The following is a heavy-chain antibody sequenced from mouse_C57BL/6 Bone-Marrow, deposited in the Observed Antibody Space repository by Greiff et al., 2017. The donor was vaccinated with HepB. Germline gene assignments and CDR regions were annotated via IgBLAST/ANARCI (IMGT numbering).Heavy chain of an antibody. D-gene: IGHD2-2*01. J-gene: IGHJ2*01. Sequence: QVQLQQPGAELVRPGSSVKLSCKASGYTFTSYWMDWVKQRPGQGLEWIGNIYPSDSETHYNQKFKDKATLTVDKSSSTAYMQLSSLTSEDSAVYYCATMVTTSYFDYWGQGTTLKVSS. CDR1: GYTFTSYW. CDR2: IYPSDSET. V-gene: IGHV1-61*01. CDR3: ATMVTTSYFDY.